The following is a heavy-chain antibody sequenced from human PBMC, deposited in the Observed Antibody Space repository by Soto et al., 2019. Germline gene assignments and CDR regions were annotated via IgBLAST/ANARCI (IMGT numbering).Heavy chain of an antibody. Sequence: QVQLVQSGAEVEKPGSSVKVSCKASGGTFSNYALSWVRQAPGQGLEWMGGIIPVFGPAHYAQKFQGRVTITADESTSTAYVELSSLRSEDTAVYYCARAGTGSYLNAFDGWGQGTMVTVSS. V-gene: IGHV1-69*01. CDR1: GGTFSNYA. CDR3: ARAGTGSYLNAFDG. J-gene: IGHJ3*01. CDR2: IIPVFGPA. D-gene: IGHD1-26*01.